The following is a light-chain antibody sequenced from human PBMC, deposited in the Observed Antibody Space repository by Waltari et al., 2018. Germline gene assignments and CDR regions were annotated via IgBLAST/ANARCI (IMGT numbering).Light chain of an antibody. J-gene: IGLJ3*02. V-gene: IGLV1-47*01. CDR2: RNN. CDR1: SSNIVRTY. CDR3: CSYAGSRTWV. Sequence: QSVLTPPPSASGTPGQRVTISCSGRSSNIVRTYVSWYQHLPGTAPKLLLYRNNQRPSGVPDRFSGSKSGNTASLTISGLQAEDEAIYYCCSYAGSRTWVFGGGAKLTVL.